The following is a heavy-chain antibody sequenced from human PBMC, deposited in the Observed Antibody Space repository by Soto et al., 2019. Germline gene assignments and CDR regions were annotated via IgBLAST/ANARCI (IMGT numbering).Heavy chain of an antibody. CDR2: IFWDDDT. V-gene: IGHV2-5*02. CDR1: GFSVTTDGVG. J-gene: IGHJ4*02. D-gene: IGHD1-1*01. CDR3: VHRPGRVQFDY. Sequence: QITLKESGPPLVEPTQPLTLTCTFSGFSVTTDGVGVGWIRQPPGKALEWLALIFWDDDTRYSPSLKNRLTITKDTAKNQVVLTMTNMDPLDTATYYGVHRPGRVQFDYWGQGTLVTVSS.